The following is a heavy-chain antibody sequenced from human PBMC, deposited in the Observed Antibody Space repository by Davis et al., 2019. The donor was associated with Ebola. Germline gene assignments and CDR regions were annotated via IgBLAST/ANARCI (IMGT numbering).Heavy chain of an antibody. D-gene: IGHD3-22*01. J-gene: IGHJ4*02. Sequence: PGGSLRLSCAASGFTFRNYGMHWVRQAPGKGLEWLTYIQNDGSNKFYAGSVKGRFTISRDNSKSTLYLQMNSLRVEDTAVYYCCYYDSSAAYWGQGILVTVST. V-gene: IGHV3-30*02. CDR2: IQNDGSNK. CDR1: GFTFRNYG. CDR3: CYYDSSAAY.